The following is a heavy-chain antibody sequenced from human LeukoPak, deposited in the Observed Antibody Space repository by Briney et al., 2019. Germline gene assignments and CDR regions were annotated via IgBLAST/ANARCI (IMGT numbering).Heavy chain of an antibody. CDR3: ARDTTYPKSYYFDY. Sequence: GGSLRLSCAASGFTVSSNYMSWVRQAPGKGLEWVSVIYSGGSTYYADSVKGRFTISRDNSKNTLYLQMNSLRAEDTAVYYCARDTTYPKSYYFDYWGQGALVTVSS. CDR1: GFTVSSNY. J-gene: IGHJ4*02. CDR2: IYSGGST. D-gene: IGHD2/OR15-2a*01. V-gene: IGHV3-53*01.